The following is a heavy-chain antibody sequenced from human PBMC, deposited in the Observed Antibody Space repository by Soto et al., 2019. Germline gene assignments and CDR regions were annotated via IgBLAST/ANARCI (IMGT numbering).Heavy chain of an antibody. CDR3: ARDLRLRALGETKKQKPIDY. D-gene: IGHD1-1*01. V-gene: IGHV3-30-3*01. J-gene: IGHJ4*02. Sequence: GGSLRLSCAASGFTFSSYAMHWVRQAPGKGLEWVAVISYDGSNKYYADSVKGRFTISRDNSKNTLYLQMNSLRAEDTAVYYCARDLRLRALGETKKQKPIDYWGQGTLVTVSS. CDR2: ISYDGSNK. CDR1: GFTFSSYA.